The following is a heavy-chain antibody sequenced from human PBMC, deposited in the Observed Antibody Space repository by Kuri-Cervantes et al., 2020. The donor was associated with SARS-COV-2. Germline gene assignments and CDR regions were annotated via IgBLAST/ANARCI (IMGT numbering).Heavy chain of an antibody. CDR3: ARDMTFDVYGDYFYYYMDV. V-gene: IGHV3-48*01. J-gene: IGHJ6*03. CDR2: LSSTTTTI. CDR1: RFSFRTYS. Sequence: GGSLRPSCVVSRFSFRTYSMNWVRQAPGKGLEWVASLSSTTTTIYYADSVNGRFTISRDNSKNTLYLEMDGLRPEDTSVYYCARDMTFDVYGDYFYYYMDVWGKGTTVTVSS. D-gene: IGHD2-8*01.